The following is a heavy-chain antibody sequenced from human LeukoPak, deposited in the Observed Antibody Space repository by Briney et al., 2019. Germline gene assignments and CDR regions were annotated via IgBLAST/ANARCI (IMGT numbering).Heavy chain of an antibody. J-gene: IGHJ4*02. CDR2: ISSSSSYI. CDR3: ARAAGETEPYYFDY. Sequence: GGSLRLSCAASGFTFSSYSMNWVRQAPGKGLEWVSSISSSSSYIYYADSVKGRFTISRDNAKNSLYLQMNSLRAEDTAVYYCARAAGETEPYYFDYGGQGTLVTVSS. D-gene: IGHD3-16*01. V-gene: IGHV3-21*01. CDR1: GFTFSSYS.